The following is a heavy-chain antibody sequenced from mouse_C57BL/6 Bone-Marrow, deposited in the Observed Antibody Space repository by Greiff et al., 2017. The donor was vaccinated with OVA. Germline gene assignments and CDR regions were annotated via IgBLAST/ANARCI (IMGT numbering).Heavy chain of an antibody. Sequence: QVQLQQSGAELVKPGASVKMSCKASGYTFTRYWITWVKPRPGQGLEWIGDIYPGSGITNYNEKFKSKATLTVDTSSSTAYMQLRSLPSEDSAVYYCARAYDGDDAVAYWGQGTLVTVSA. D-gene: IGHD2-9*01. CDR2: IYPGSGIT. J-gene: IGHJ3*01. CDR3: ARAYDGDDAVAY. CDR1: GYTFTRYW. V-gene: IGHV1-55*01.